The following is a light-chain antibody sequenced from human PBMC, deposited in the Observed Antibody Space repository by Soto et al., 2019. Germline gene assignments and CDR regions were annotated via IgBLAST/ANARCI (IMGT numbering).Light chain of an antibody. J-gene: IGKJ4*01. V-gene: IGKV3-20*01. Sequence: EIVLTQSPGTLSLSPGERATLSCSASQSVNSNYLAWYQKKPGQAPRVLIFAASNRATGIPDRFSDSGSGTDFTLSISRLEPEDFAVYYCQQYGSSPLTFGGGTRVEIK. CDR3: QQYGSSPLT. CDR2: AAS. CDR1: QSVNSNY.